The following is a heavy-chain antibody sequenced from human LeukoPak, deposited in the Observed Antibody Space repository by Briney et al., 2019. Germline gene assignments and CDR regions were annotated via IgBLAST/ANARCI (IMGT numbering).Heavy chain of an antibody. CDR1: GFTFSSFE. Sequence: PGGSLRLSCAASGFTFSSFEMNGVRQVPGKGLEWVSYIENSGSRTYHADSVKGRFTISRDNAKNSLFLEMSSLRADDTAVYFCARDVEGGTFDIWGQGTTVTVSS. J-gene: IGHJ3*02. CDR3: ARDVEGGTFDI. V-gene: IGHV3-48*03. CDR2: IENSGSRT. D-gene: IGHD3-16*01.